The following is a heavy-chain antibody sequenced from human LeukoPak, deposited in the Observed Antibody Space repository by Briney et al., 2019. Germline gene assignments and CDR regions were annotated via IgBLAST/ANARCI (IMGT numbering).Heavy chain of an antibody. CDR1: GGSITSGGYY. Sequence: SQTLSLTCSASGGSITSGGYYWTWIRQHPEKGLEWIGYVHHTGRIRYNPSLESRVSMSIDTSKNQFSLNLNSVTAADTAVYYCARGLGDSFGFDYWGRGTLVTVSS. J-gene: IGHJ4*02. CDR2: VHHTGRI. D-gene: IGHD3-9*01. V-gene: IGHV4-31*03. CDR3: ARGLGDSFGFDY.